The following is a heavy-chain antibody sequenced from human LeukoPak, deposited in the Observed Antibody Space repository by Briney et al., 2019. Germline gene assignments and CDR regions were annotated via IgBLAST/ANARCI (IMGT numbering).Heavy chain of an antibody. CDR1: GGSISSSSYY. V-gene: IGHV4-39*01. Sequence: SETLSLTCTVSGGSISSSSYYWGWIRQPPGKGLEWIGSIYYSGSTYYNPSLKSRVTISVDTSKNQFSLKLSSVTAADTAVYYCARYLSGSPYYFDYWGQGTLVTVSS. J-gene: IGHJ4*02. CDR3: ARYLSGSPYYFDY. D-gene: IGHD3-22*01. CDR2: IYYSGST.